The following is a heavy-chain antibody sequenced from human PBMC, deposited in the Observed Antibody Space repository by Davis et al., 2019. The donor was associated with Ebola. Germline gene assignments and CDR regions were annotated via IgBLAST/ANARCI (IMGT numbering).Heavy chain of an antibody. J-gene: IGHJ4*02. D-gene: IGHD3-3*01. V-gene: IGHV3-33*08. Sequence: GGSLRLSCAASGFTVSSNYMSWVRQAPGKGLEWVAVIWYDGSNKYYADPVKGRFTISRDNSKNTLYLQMNSLRSEDTAVYYCARGEYSSPDFVDYWGQGTLVTVSS. CDR1: GFTVSSNY. CDR2: IWYDGSNK. CDR3: ARGEYSSPDFVDY.